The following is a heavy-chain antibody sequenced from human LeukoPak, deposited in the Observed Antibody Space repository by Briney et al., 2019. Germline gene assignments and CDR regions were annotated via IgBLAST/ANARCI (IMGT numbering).Heavy chain of an antibody. CDR1: GFTFSSYE. Sequence: SGGSLRLSCAASGFTFSSYEMNWVRQAPGKGLEWVSYISSSGSTIYYADSVKGRFTISRDNAKNSLYLQMNSLRAEDTAVYYCARGGSSWKVYNWFDPWGQGTLVTVSS. V-gene: IGHV3-48*03. J-gene: IGHJ5*02. CDR3: ARGGSSWKVYNWFDP. D-gene: IGHD6-13*01. CDR2: ISSSGSTI.